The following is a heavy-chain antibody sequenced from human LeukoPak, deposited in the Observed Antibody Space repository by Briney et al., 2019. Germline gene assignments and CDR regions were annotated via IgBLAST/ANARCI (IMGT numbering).Heavy chain of an antibody. CDR3: AKPRVDSGTGSSYGHGLDY. CDR1: GFTFSSYA. Sequence: PGGSLRLSCAASGFTFSSYAMTWVRQAPGKGLEWVSSTSPTGTTYYADSVKGRFTVSRDNSKNTLFLQMDSLRADDTAVYYCAKPRVDSGTGSSYGHGLDYWGQGTLVSVSS. V-gene: IGHV3-23*01. CDR2: TSPTGTT. D-gene: IGHD5-18*01. J-gene: IGHJ4*02.